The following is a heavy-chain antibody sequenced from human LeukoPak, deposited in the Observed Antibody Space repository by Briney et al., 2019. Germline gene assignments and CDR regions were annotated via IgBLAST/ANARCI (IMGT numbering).Heavy chain of an antibody. Sequence: ASVKVSCKASGYTFTNYFIHWVRQAPGQGLEWMGLINPRTGSRTYAQKFQGRVTMTRDTSTSTVYMELSSLRSEDTAVYYCARYCSGGSCTRGGVGMDVWGQGTTVTVSS. V-gene: IGHV1-46*03. CDR1: GYTFTNYF. D-gene: IGHD2-15*01. CDR3: ARYCSGGSCTRGGVGMDV. CDR2: INPRTGSR. J-gene: IGHJ6*02.